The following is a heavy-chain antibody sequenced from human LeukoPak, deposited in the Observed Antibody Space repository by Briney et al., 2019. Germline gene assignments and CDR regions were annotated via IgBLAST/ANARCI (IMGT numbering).Heavy chain of an antibody. V-gene: IGHV3-23*01. CDR2: ISGSGGST. J-gene: IGHJ5*02. CDR1: GFTFSSYA. D-gene: IGHD3-10*01. Sequence: GGSLRLSCAASGFTFSSYAMSWVRQAPGKGLEWVSAISGSGGSTYYADSVKGRFTISRDNSKNTLYLQMNSLRAEDTAVYYCAKDLRVSVLLWFGQRPDNWFAPWGQGTLVTVSS. CDR3: AKDLRVSVLLWFGQRPDNWFAP.